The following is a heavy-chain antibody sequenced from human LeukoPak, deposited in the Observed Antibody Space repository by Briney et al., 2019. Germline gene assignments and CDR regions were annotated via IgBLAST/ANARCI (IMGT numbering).Heavy chain of an antibody. V-gene: IGHV1-18*01. CDR2: TSAYNGNT. CDR3: ARDEPQYQLLRDAFDI. Sequence: ASVKVSCKASGYTFTSYGISWVRQAPGQGLEWMGWTSAYNGNTNYAQKLQGRVTMTTDTSTSTAYMELRSLRSDDTAVYYCARDEPQYQLLRDAFDIWGQGTMVTVSS. CDR1: GYTFTSYG. J-gene: IGHJ3*02. D-gene: IGHD2-2*01.